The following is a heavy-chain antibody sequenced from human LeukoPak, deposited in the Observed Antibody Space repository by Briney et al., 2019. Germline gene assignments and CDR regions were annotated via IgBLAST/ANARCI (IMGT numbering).Heavy chain of an antibody. Sequence: SQTLSLTCAISGDSVSSDSAVWNWIRQSPSRGLEWLGRTYYRSKWYNDYAVSVRSRISIKPDTSKNHFSLQLNSVTPEDTAVYYCARDSIAASGTKGFDSWSQGTLVTVSS. CDR3: ARDSIAASGTKGFDS. CDR1: GDSVSSDSAV. V-gene: IGHV6-1*01. J-gene: IGHJ4*02. CDR2: TYYRSKWYN. D-gene: IGHD6-13*01.